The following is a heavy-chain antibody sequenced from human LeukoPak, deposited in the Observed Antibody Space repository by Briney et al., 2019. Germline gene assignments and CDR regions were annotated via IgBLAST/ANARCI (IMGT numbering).Heavy chain of an antibody. D-gene: IGHD3-10*01. CDR2: ISASGST. Sequence: SETLSLTCTVSGGSISSYYWSWIRQPAGKGLEWIGRISASGSTNYNPSLKSRVTMPVDTSKNQFSLKLSSVTAADTAVYYCARDGYGSGSYRFDYRGQGTLVTVSS. CDR3: ARDGYGSGSYRFDY. J-gene: IGHJ4*02. V-gene: IGHV4-4*07. CDR1: GGSISSYY.